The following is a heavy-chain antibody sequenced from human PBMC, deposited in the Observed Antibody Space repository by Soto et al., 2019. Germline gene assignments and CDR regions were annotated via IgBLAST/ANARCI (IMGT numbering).Heavy chain of an antibody. CDR3: AREARRADFSPWNYYYYMDV. Sequence: PSETLSLTCTVSGGSISSSSYYWGWIRQPPGKGLEWIGSFYYSGSTYYNPSLKIRVTVSVDTSKNQFSLKLSSVTAADTAVYYCAREARRADFSPWNYYYYMDVWGKGTTVTVSS. CDR1: GGSISSSSYY. CDR2: FYYSGST. V-gene: IGHV4-39*02. J-gene: IGHJ6*03. D-gene: IGHD3-3*01.